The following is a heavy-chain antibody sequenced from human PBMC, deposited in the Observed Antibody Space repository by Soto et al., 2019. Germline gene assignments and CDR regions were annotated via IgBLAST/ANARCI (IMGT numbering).Heavy chain of an antibody. J-gene: IGHJ6*02. CDR3: ERDRSHGMDV. Sequence: QVQLVESGGGVVQPGRSLRLSCAASGFTFSSYAMHWVRQAPGKGLEWVAVISYDGSNKYYADSVKGRFTISRDNSKNTLYLQMNSLRAEDTAVYYCERDRSHGMDVWGQGTTVTVSS. CDR2: ISYDGSNK. CDR1: GFTFSSYA. V-gene: IGHV3-30-3*01.